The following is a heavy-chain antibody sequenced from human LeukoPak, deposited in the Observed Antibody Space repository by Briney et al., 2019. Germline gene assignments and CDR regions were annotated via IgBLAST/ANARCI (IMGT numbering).Heavy chain of an antibody. V-gene: IGHV3-15*07. CDR3: STTYYYDSSEGY. CDR1: GFTFSNAW. D-gene: IGHD3-22*01. Sequence: GGSLRLSCAASGFTFSNAWMNWVRQAPGKGLEWVGRIKSKTDGGTTDYAAPVKGRFTISRDDSKNTLYLQINSLKTEDTAVYYCSTTYYYDSSEGYWGQGTLVTVSS. J-gene: IGHJ4*02. CDR2: IKSKTDGGTT.